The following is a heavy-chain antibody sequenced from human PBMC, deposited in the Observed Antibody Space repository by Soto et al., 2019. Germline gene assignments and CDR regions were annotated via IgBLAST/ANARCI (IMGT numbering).Heavy chain of an antibody. CDR1: GFSFSTYG. D-gene: IGHD1-26*01. Sequence: QVQLVESGGGVVQPGGSLRLSCAASGFSFSTYGMHWVRQAPGKGLEWVAVIWNDGSNKYYIDSVKGRFTVSRDNSKNTLYLHMNSLRAEDTAMYFCARDQQGATWDWGQGTLVTVSS. V-gene: IGHV3-33*01. CDR2: IWNDGSNK. CDR3: ARDQQGATWD. J-gene: IGHJ4*02.